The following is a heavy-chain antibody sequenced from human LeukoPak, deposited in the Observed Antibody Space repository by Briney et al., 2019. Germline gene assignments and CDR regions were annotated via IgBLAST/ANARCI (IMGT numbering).Heavy chain of an antibody. V-gene: IGHV3-23*01. CDR2: ISGSGGST. D-gene: IGHD3-22*01. CDR1: GFTLSSYA. Sequence: GGSLRLSCAASGFTLSSYAMSWVRQAPGKGLEWVSAISGSGGSTYYADSVKGRFTISRDNSKNTLYLQMNSLRAEDTAVYYCARSRGTMIVVVPFDYWGQGTLVTVSS. J-gene: IGHJ4*02. CDR3: ARSRGTMIVVVPFDY.